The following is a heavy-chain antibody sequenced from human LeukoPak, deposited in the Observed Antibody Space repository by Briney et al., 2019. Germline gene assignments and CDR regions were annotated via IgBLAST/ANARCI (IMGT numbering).Heavy chain of an antibody. Sequence: GESLKISCKGSGYSFTNYWIGWVRQMPGKGLEWMGIIYPGDSDTRYSPSFQGQVTISADKSINTAYLQWSSLKASDTAMYYCASTYSSSWYGSFDYRGQGTLVTVSS. CDR2: IYPGDSDT. V-gene: IGHV5-51*01. J-gene: IGHJ4*02. CDR1: GYSFTNYW. CDR3: ASTYSSSWYGSFDY. D-gene: IGHD6-13*01.